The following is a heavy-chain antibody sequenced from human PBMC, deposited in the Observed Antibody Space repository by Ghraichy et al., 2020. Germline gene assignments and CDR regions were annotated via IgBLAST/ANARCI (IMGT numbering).Heavy chain of an antibody. CDR2: ISSSSSYI. J-gene: IGHJ6*03. CDR3: ARDDQIVVPAAEFTKARYYYYYMDV. D-gene: IGHD2-2*01. V-gene: IGHV3-21*01. Sequence: GGFLRLSCAASGFTFSSYSMNWVRQAPGKGLEWVSSISSSSSYIYYADSVKGRFTISRDNAKNSLYLQMNSLRAEDTAVYYCARDDQIVVPAAEFTKARYYYYYMDVWGKGTTVTVSS. CDR1: GFTFSSYS.